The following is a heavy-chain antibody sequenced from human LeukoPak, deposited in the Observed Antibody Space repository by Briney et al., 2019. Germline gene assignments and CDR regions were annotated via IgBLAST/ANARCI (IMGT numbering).Heavy chain of an antibody. CDR2: IYYSGST. CDR3: ARLISGYGSGDY. D-gene: IGHD3-10*01. CDR1: GGTISSSSYY. V-gene: IGHV4-39*07. J-gene: IGHJ4*02. Sequence: ASETLSLTCTVSGGTISSSSYYWGWIRQPPGKGLEWIGSIYYSGSTYYNPSLKSRVTISVDTSKNQFSLKLSSVTAADTAVYYCARLISGYGSGDYWGQGTLVTVSS.